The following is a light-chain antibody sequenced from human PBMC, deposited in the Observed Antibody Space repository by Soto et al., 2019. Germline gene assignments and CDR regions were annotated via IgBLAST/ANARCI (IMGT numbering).Light chain of an antibody. CDR3: LQYYSTPRT. Sequence: DIVMTQSPDSLAVSLGERATINCESSQSVLYNSNNKNYLAWYQQKPGQSPKLLIYWASTRESGVPDRFSGSGSGTDFTLTISSLQAEDVAVYYCLQYYSTPRTLGQGTKVDIK. CDR2: WAS. J-gene: IGKJ1*01. V-gene: IGKV4-1*01. CDR1: QSVLYNSNNKNY.